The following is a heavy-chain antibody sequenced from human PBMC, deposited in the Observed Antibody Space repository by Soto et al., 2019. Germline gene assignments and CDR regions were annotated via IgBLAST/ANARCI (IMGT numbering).Heavy chain of an antibody. CDR1: GDSINSRY. CDR2: IDYVGGT. CDR3: VRQRGNYFDF. Sequence: SETLSLTCSVSGDSINSRYWSWIRQPPGKGLEWIGYIDYVGGTNYAPSLQSRVTMSVDTSKNQVSLKLRYVTAADTAVYYCVRQRGNYFDFWGQGTLVTVSS. D-gene: IGHD3-10*01. J-gene: IGHJ4*02. V-gene: IGHV4-59*11.